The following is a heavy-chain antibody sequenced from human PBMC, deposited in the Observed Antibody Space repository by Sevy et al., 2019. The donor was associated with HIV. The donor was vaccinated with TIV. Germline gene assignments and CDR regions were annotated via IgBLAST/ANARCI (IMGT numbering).Heavy chain of an antibody. J-gene: IGHJ5*02. V-gene: IGHV1-69*13. Sequence: ASVKVSCKASGGTSSRYGVGWVRQAPGQGLEWMGGIIPIFGTANYARKFQGRVTITADESTSTAYMELSSLRSEDTAVYYCATDRSGGDCYWCNWFDHWGQGTLVTVSS. CDR2: IIPIFGTA. CDR3: ATDRSGGDCYWCNWFDH. D-gene: IGHD2-21*02. CDR1: GGTSSRYG.